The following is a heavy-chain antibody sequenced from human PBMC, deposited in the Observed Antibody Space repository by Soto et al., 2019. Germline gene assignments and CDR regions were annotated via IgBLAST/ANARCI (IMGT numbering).Heavy chain of an antibody. CDR1: GGSISSGDYY. V-gene: IGHV4-30-4*01. Sequence: QVQLQESGPGLVKPSQTLSLTCTVSGGSISSGDYYWSWIRQPPGKGLEWIGYIYYSGSTYYNPSLKSRVTITVDTSKNQFSLKLSSVPAADTAVYYCARDYCSGGSCREYYFDYWGQGTLVTVSS. D-gene: IGHD2-15*01. CDR2: IYYSGST. CDR3: ARDYCSGGSCREYYFDY. J-gene: IGHJ4*02.